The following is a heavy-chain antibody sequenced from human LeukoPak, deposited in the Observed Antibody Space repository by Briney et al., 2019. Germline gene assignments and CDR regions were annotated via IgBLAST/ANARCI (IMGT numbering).Heavy chain of an antibody. D-gene: IGHD3-10*01. J-gene: IGHJ4*02. CDR3: ARDFTMVRGVLDY. V-gene: IGHV4-4*02. CDR1: GDSISSDNW. CDR2: INHIGST. Sequence: SETLSLTRAVSGDSISSDNWWSWVRQPPGKGLGWIGTINHIGSTNYNPSLKSRDTISVDKSTNHLSLKLRPVSAADTAVFYCARDFTMVRGVLDYWGPGALVTVSS.